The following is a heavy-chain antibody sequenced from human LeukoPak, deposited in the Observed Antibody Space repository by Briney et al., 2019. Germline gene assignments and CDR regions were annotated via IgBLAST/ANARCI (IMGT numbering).Heavy chain of an antibody. D-gene: IGHD2-15*01. CDR3: ARDPGAGSSFDP. J-gene: IGHJ5*02. CDR1: GFTFSSYS. CDR2: ISSSSSYI. V-gene: IGHV3-21*01. Sequence: GGSLRLSCAASGFTFSSYSMNWVRQAPGKGLEWVSSISSSSSYIYYADSVKGRFTISRDNAKNSLYLQINSLRAEDTAVYYCARDPGAGSSFDPWGQGTPVTVSS.